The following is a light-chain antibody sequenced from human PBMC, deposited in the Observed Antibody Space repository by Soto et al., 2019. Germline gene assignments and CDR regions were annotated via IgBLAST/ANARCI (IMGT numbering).Light chain of an antibody. CDR1: LSVSRN. J-gene: IGKJ1*01. CDR3: QQYNAWPQT. V-gene: IGKV3-15*01. Sequence: EIVMTQSPATLSVSPGERATLSCRASLSVSRNLAWYQQKPGQAPRLLISDASTRATGIPARFSGSGSGTEFTLTITSLQSEDFAVYYCQQYNAWPQTFGQGTKVEIK. CDR2: DAS.